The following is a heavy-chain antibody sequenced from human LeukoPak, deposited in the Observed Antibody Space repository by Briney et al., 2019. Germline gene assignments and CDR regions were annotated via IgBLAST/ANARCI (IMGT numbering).Heavy chain of an antibody. CDR2: IYHSGST. D-gene: IGHD3-10*01. J-gene: IGHJ4*02. CDR3: ARVGHYYDSGNYYNARGSFDY. CDR1: GYSISSGYY. Sequence: KPSETLSLTCTVSGYSISSGYYWGWIRQPPGKGLEWIGSIYHSGSTYYNPSLKSRVTISVDTSKNQFSLKLSSVTAADTAVYYCARVGHYYDSGNYYNARGSFDYWGQGTLVTVSS. V-gene: IGHV4-38-2*02.